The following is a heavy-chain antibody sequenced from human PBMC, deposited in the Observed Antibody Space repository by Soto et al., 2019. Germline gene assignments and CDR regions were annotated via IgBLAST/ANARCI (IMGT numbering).Heavy chain of an antibody. V-gene: IGHV3-33*01. CDR1: GFTFSNFG. J-gene: IGHJ4*02. CDR2: IWHDGKNK. Sequence: QVQVVESGGGVVQPGTSLRLSCAASGFTFSNFGMHWFRQAPGKGLEWVAVIWHDGKNKYYADSAKGRFTISRDNSKNTLYLQMNRLRAEDTAVYYCARDPGQDEAMDYWGQGPLVPFSS. CDR3: ARDPGQDEAMDY.